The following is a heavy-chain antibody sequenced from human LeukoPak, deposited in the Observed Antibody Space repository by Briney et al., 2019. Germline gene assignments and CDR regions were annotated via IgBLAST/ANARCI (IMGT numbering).Heavy chain of an antibody. J-gene: IGHJ4*02. CDR3: ARGALGYYDSSGYYRDY. CDR2: IYTSGST. V-gene: IGHV4-61*02. CDR1: GGSISSGSYY. Sequence: SETLSLTCTVSGGSISSGSYYWSWIRQPAGKGLEWIGRIYTSGSTNYNPSLKSRVTISVDTSKNQFSLKLSSVTAADTAVYYCARGALGYYDSSGYYRDYWGQGTLVTVSS. D-gene: IGHD3-22*01.